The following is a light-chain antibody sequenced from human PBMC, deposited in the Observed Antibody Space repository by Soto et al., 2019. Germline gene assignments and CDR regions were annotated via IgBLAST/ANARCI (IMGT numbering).Light chain of an antibody. CDR2: DTY. CDR1: TGAVTSSHY. J-gene: IGLJ3*02. Sequence: QAVVTQEPSLTVSPGGTVTLTCGSSTGAVTSSHYPYWFQQKAGQAPRTLIYDTYNKQSWTPARFSGSLLGGKAALPLSGAQPEDEADYYCLLPYSDAWVFGGGTKLTVL. CDR3: LLPYSDAWV. V-gene: IGLV7-46*01.